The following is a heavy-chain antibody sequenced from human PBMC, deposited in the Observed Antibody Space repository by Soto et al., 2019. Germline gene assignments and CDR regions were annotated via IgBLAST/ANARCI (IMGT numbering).Heavy chain of an antibody. D-gene: IGHD3-22*01. J-gene: IGHJ5*02. CDR3: ARDGGPVYYDSSGP. Sequence: GASVKVSCKASGYTFTSYGISWVRQAPGQGLEWMGWISAYNGNTNYAQKLQGRATMTTDTSTSTAYMELRSLRSDDTAVYYCARDGGPVYYDSSGPWGQGTLVTVSS. CDR2: ISAYNGNT. V-gene: IGHV1-18*04. CDR1: GYTFTSYG.